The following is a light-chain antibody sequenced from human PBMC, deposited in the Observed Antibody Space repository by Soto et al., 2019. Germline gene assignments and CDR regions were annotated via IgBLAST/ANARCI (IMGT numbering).Light chain of an antibody. CDR2: EAS. V-gene: IGKV1-5*03. J-gene: IGKJ1*01. CDR1: QTISPW. CDR3: QQYSAYCT. Sequence: DIQMTQSPSTLSASVGDRVTITCRASQTISPWLAWYQQKPGKAPKLLIYEASIVESGVPSRFSGSGSGTEFTLTISILQPDDFATYYCQQYSAYCTFGQGTKVEIQ.